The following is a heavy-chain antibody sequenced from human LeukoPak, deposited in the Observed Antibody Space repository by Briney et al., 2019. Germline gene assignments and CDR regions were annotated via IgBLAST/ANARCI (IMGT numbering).Heavy chain of an antibody. CDR2: ISSSSRDI. V-gene: IGHV3-21*01. CDR1: GFTFSSYW. CDR3: ARDSDSSGHYYMDYFDY. D-gene: IGHD3-22*01. J-gene: IGHJ4*02. Sequence: PGGSLRLSCAASGFTFSSYWMHWVRQAPGKGLEWVSSISSSSRDINYADSVKGRFTISRDNAWNSLYLQMNSLRAEDTAVYYCARDSDSSGHYYMDYFDYWGQGALVTVSS.